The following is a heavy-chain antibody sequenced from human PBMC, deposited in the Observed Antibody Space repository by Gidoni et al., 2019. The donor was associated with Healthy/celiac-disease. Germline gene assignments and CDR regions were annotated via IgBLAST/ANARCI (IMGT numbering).Heavy chain of an antibody. CDR3: ARDLAAAGTYYYYGMDV. V-gene: IGHV1-69*06. J-gene: IGHJ6*04. CDR1: GGTFSSYA. CDR2: IIPIFGTA. Sequence: QVQLVQSGAEVTKPGSSVKFSCKASGGTFSSYAISWVRQAPGPGREWMGGIIPIFGTAKYAQKFQGRVTITADKSTSTAYMELSSLRSEDTAVYYCARDLAAAGTYYYYGMDVWGKGTTVTVSS. D-gene: IGHD6-13*01.